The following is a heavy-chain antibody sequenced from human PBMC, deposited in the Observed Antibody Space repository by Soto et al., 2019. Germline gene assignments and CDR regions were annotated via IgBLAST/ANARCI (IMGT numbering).Heavy chain of an antibody. CDR3: ARRGRGIGGYYYGMDV. J-gene: IGHJ6*02. Sequence: EVQLVQSGAEVKKRGGSLKISFKGSGYSFTIYWIGWVRKMPGKGLEGMGIIYPGDSNTRYRPSFQGQVTISADKSISTAYLQWRSLKASDTAMYYCARRGRGIGGYYYGMDVWGQGTTVTVSS. V-gene: IGHV5-51*03. CDR2: IYPGDSNT. D-gene: IGHD3-16*01. CDR1: GYSFTIYW.